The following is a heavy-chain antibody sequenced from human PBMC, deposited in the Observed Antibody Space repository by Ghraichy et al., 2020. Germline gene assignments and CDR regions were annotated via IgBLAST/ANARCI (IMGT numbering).Heavy chain of an antibody. J-gene: IGHJ4*02. CDR2: ISGSGGST. Sequence: GGSLRLSCAASGFTFSSYAMSWVRQAPGKGLEWVSGISGSGGSTYYADSVKGRFTISRDNSKNTLYLQMNSLRAEDTAAYYCATAWHSGGSVKYFYYCGQGTLVTVSS. CDR1: GFTFSSYA. CDR3: ATAWHSGGSVKYFYY. V-gene: IGHV3-23*01. D-gene: IGHD2-15*01.